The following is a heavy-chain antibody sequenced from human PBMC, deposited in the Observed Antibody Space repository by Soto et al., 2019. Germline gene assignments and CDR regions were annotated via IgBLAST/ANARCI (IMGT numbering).Heavy chain of an antibody. D-gene: IGHD2-21*01. V-gene: IGHV4-39*01. CDR1: GGSISSSSYY. CDR3: ARSIAIIWYFDL. Sequence: SETLSLTCTVSGGSISSSSYYWGWIRQPPGKGLEWIGSIYYSGSTYYNPSLKSRVTISVDTSKNQFSLKLSSVTAADTAVYYCARSIAIIWYFDLWGRGTLVNVSS. J-gene: IGHJ2*01. CDR2: IYYSGST.